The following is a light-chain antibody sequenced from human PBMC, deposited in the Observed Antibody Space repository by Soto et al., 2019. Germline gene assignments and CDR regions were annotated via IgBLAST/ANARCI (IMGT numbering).Light chain of an antibody. CDR3: QQSYSTPPYT. CDR1: QSISSY. V-gene: IGKV1-39*01. J-gene: IGKJ2*01. CDR2: SAS. Sequence: DIQMTQSPSSLSASVGDRVTITCRASQSISSYLNWYQQKPGKAPKLLIYSASSLQSGVPSRFSGSGSSTDFTLTISSLHPEDFATYYCQQSYSTPPYTFGQGTKLAIK.